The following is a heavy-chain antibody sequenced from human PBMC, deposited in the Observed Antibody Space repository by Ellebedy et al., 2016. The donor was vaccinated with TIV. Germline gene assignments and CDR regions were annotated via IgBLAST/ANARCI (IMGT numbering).Heavy chain of an antibody. D-gene: IGHD5-24*01. CDR1: VGSFSTYA. Sequence: AASVKVSCKASVGSFSTYAISWVRQAPGQGLEWMGGIIPVFGTVKYAQKFQGRVTITADEFTNTAYMDLSSLRSEDTAVYYCAKATGYNFGGDYWGQGTLVTVSS. J-gene: IGHJ4*02. CDR3: AKATGYNFGGDY. V-gene: IGHV1-69*13. CDR2: IIPVFGTV.